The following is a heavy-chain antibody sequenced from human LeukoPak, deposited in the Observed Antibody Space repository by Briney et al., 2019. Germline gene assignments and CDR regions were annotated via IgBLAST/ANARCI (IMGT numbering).Heavy chain of an antibody. CDR1: GYTFTGYY. Sequence: GASVKLSCKASGYTFTGYYMHWVRQAPGQGLEWMGRIIPILGIANYAQKFQGRVTITADKSTSTAYMELSSLRSEDTAVYYCARDYYDSSGYYRWGNYFDYWGQGTLVTVSS. J-gene: IGHJ4*02. D-gene: IGHD3-22*01. CDR2: IIPILGIA. CDR3: ARDYYDSSGYYRWGNYFDY. V-gene: IGHV1-69*04.